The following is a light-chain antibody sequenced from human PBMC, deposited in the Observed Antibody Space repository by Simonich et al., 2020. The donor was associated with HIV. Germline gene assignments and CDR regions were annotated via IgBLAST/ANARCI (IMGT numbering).Light chain of an antibody. CDR1: ALPKKL. Sequence: SYELTQPPSVSVSPGQTARITCSGDALPKKLAYWYQQKSGQAPVLVIYEDNKRPSGIPERFSGSSSGTMATLIISGAQVEDEADYYCYSTDSSGNHRIFGGGTKLTVL. J-gene: IGLJ2*01. CDR2: EDN. V-gene: IGLV3-10*01. CDR3: YSTDSSGNHRI.